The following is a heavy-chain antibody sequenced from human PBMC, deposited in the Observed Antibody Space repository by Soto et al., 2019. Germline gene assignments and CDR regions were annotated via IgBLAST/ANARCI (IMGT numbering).Heavy chain of an antibody. V-gene: IGHV1-18*01. CDR2: VSAYNGKT. D-gene: IGHD2-2*01. CDR1: GYTFTSYG. CDR3: ARFCSSTTCHSYPYYYGMDV. J-gene: IGHJ6*02. Sequence: GASVKVSCKASGYTFTSYGISWVRQAPGQGLEWMGWVSAYNGKTNYAQKLQGRVTMTTDTSTSTAYMELRGLRSDDTAVYYCARFCSSTTCHSYPYYYGMDVWGQGTTVTVSS.